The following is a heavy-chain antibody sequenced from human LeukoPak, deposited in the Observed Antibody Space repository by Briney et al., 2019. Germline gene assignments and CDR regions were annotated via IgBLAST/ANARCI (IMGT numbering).Heavy chain of an antibody. D-gene: IGHD6-13*01. CDR1: GGSFSGYY. J-gene: IGHJ4*02. Sequence: SETLSLTCAVYGGSFSGYYWSWIRQPPGKGLEWIGEINHSGSTNYNPSLKSRVTISVDTSKNQFSLKLSSVTAADTAVYYCVVGIAAAGTGYWGQGTLVTVSS. CDR3: VVGIAAAGTGY. V-gene: IGHV4-34*01. CDR2: INHSGST.